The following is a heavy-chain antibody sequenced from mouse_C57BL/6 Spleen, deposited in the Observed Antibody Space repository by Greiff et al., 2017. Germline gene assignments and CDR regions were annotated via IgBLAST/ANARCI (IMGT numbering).Heavy chain of an antibody. CDR3: ARGRMDY. CDR2: ISDGGSYT. CDR1: GFTFSSYA. Sequence: EVNVVESGGGLVKPGGSLKLSCAASGFTFSSYAMSWVRQTPVKRLEWVATISDGGSYTYYPDNVKGRFTISRDNAKNNLYLQMSHLKSEDTAMYYCARGRMDYWGQGTSVTVSS. V-gene: IGHV5-4*03. J-gene: IGHJ4*01.